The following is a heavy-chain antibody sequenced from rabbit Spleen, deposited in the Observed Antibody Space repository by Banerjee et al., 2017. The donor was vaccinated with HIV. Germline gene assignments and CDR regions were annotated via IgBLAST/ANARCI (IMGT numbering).Heavy chain of an antibody. V-gene: IGHV1S40*01. J-gene: IGHJ4*01. CDR3: VRDTWHFKL. Sequence: QSLEESGGGLVQPEGSLTLTCTASGFSFSSSYYMCWVRQAPGKGLECIACIYADRSGSTYYANWAKGRFTISSHNAQNTVDLQMNSLTAADTATYFCVRDTWHFKLWGQGTLVTVS. CDR1: GFSFSSSYY. CDR2: IYADRSGST. D-gene: IGHD3-1*01.